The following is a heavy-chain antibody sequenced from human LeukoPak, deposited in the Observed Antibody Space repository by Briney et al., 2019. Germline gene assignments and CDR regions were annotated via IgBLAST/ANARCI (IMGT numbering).Heavy chain of an antibody. CDR2: IYTSGNT. V-gene: IGHV3-53*01. D-gene: IGHD5-24*01. Sequence: GGSLRLSCAASGFTVGSNYMSWVRQAPGKTLEWVSIIYTSGNTYYADSVKGRFTISRDNSKNTLYLQMNSLRAEDTAVYYCARVPDGYNLGTYFDPWGQGTLVTVSS. CDR3: ARVPDGYNLGTYFDP. CDR1: GFTVGSNY. J-gene: IGHJ5*02.